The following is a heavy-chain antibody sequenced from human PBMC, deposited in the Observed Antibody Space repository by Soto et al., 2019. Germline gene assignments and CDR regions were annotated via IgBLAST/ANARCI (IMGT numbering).Heavy chain of an antibody. J-gene: IGHJ5*02. CDR2: ISYDGSNK. CDR3: VKDVVFCP. CDR1: GFTFSSYG. Sequence: GGSLRLSCAASGFTFSSYGMHWVRQAPGKGLEWVAVISYDGSNKYYADSVKGRFTISRDNSKNTLSLQMSSLGGDDTAMYYCVKDVVFCPWGQGTLVTVSS. V-gene: IGHV3-30*18. D-gene: IGHD2-15*01.